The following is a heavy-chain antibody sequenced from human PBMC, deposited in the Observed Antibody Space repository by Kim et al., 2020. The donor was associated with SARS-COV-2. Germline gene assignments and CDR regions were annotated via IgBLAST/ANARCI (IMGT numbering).Heavy chain of an antibody. CDR3: ARDRDPGEYSYGSCFGY. CDR2: ISSSSSYI. D-gene: IGHD5-18*01. Sequence: GGSLRLSCAASGFTFSSYSMNWVRQAPGKGLEWVSSISSSSSYIYYADSVKGRFTISRDNAKNSLYLQMNSLRAEDTAVYYCARDRDPGEYSYGSCFGYWGQGTLVTVSS. J-gene: IGHJ4*02. V-gene: IGHV3-21*01. CDR1: GFTFSSYS.